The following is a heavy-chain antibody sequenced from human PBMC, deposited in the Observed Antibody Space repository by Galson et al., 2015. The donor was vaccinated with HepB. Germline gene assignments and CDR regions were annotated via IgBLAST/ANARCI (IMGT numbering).Heavy chain of an antibody. CDR2: ISYDGGNK. J-gene: IGHJ4*02. Sequence: SLRLSCAASGFTFSNYGMHWVRQAPGKGLEWVAVISYDGGNKYYADSVKGRFTISRDNSKKTLYLQMNSLRTEDTAVYYCAKDCGLGCSGPEYWGQGTLVTVSS. CDR3: AKDCGLGCSGPEY. D-gene: IGHD2-15*01. CDR1: GFTFSNYG. V-gene: IGHV3-30*18.